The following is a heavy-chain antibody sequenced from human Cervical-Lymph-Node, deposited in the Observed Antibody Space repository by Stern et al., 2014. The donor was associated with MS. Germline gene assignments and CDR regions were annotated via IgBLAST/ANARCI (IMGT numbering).Heavy chain of an antibody. CDR1: GFIFRNSG. V-gene: IGHV3-33*01. J-gene: IGHJ4*02. CDR2: VWQDGLNT. D-gene: IGHD2-15*01. Sequence: QVQLVQSGGGVVQPGRSLRLSCAASGFIFRNSGMHWVRQAPGKGLEWVAVVWQDGLNTYYADSVKGRFTISRDNSKNMVDLQMNSLRVEDTGIYYCTRDPRGYCSGGSCYQGFFDYWGRGTLVTVSS. CDR3: TRDPRGYCSGGSCYQGFFDY.